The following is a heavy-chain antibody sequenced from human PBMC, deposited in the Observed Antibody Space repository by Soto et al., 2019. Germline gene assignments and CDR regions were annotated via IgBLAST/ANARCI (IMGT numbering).Heavy chain of an antibody. CDR2: ISGSGGST. CDR3: AKPVAGPYYYYGMDV. D-gene: IGHD6-19*01. CDR1: GFTFSSYA. J-gene: IGHJ6*02. V-gene: IGHV3-23*01. Sequence: PGGSLRLSCAASGFTFSSYAMSWVRQAPGKGLEWVSAISGSGGSTYYADSVKGRFTISRDNSKSTLYLQMNSLRAEDTAVYYCAKPVAGPYYYYGMDVWGQGTTVTVSS.